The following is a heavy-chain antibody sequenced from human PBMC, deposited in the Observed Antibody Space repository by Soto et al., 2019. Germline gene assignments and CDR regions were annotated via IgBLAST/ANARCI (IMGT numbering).Heavy chain of an antibody. CDR2: IIPIFGTA. CDR3: ATSYSGSYYPYYYYGMDV. V-gene: IGHV1-69*01. D-gene: IGHD1-26*01. Sequence: SVKVSCKASGYTFTSYGISWVRQAPGQGLEWMGGIIPIFGTANYAQKFQGRVTITADESTSTAYMELSSLRSEDTAVYYCATSYSGSYYPYYYYGMDVWGQGTTVTVSS. CDR1: GYTFTSYG. J-gene: IGHJ6*02.